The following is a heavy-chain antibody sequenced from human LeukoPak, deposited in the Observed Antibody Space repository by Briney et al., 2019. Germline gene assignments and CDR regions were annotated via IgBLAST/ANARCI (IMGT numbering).Heavy chain of an antibody. Sequence: SGTLSLTCAVSGGSISSSNWWSWVRQPPGKGLEWIGEIYHSGSTYYNPSLKSRVTISVDKSKNQFSLKLSSVTAADTAVYYCARVQTPPIVVVPAASNWFDPWGQGTLVTVSS. J-gene: IGHJ5*02. V-gene: IGHV4-4*02. CDR3: ARVQTPPIVVVPAASNWFDP. CDR1: GGSISSSNW. CDR2: IYHSGST. D-gene: IGHD2-2*01.